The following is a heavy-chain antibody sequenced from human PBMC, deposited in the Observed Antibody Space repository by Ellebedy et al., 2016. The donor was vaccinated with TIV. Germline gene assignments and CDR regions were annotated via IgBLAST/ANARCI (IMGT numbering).Heavy chain of an antibody. CDR3: ASDHSYGPY. V-gene: IGHV3-66*01. CDR2: IYSGGGT. D-gene: IGHD5-18*01. Sequence: GESLKISCAASGITVSTNYMSWVRQAPGRGPEWVSIIYSGGGTYYADTVKGRFTISRDNSKNTLYLQMNSLRAEDTAVYYCASDHSYGPYWGQGTLVTVSS. CDR1: GITVSTNY. J-gene: IGHJ4*02.